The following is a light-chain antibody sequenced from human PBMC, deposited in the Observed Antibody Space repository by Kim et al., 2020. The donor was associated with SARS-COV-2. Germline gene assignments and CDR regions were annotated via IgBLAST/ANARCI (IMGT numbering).Light chain of an antibody. CDR2: YDS. CDR3: QVWDSSSDRV. J-gene: IGLJ3*02. V-gene: IGLV3-21*04. CDR1: NIGSKS. Sequence: VAPGKTARITWGGNNIGSKSVHWNQQKPGQAPVLVIYYDSDRPSGIPERFSGSNSGNTATLTISRVEAGDEADYYCQVWDSSSDRVFGGGTQLTVL.